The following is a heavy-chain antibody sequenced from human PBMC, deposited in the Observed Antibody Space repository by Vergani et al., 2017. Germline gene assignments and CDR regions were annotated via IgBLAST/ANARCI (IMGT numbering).Heavy chain of an antibody. D-gene: IGHD2-2*01. CDR3: AKAGIGERAAITGRRGCYYSYMDG. CDR2: ISGSGGST. CDR1: GFTFSSYA. J-gene: IGHJ6*03. V-gene: IGHV3-23*01. Sequence: EVQLLESGGGLVQPGGSLRLSCAASGFTFSSYAMSWVRQAPGKGLEWFSAISGSGGSTYYADSVKGRFTVYRDNSENTLYLQMNSLRAEDTAVYYCAKAGIGERAAITGRRGCYYSYMDGWGK.